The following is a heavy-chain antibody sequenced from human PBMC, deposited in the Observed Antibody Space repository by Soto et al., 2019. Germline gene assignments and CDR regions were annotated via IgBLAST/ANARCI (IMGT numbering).Heavy chain of an antibody. D-gene: IGHD6-13*01. CDR2: IYYSGST. J-gene: IGHJ5*02. V-gene: IGHV4-39*01. Sequence: QLQLQESGPGLVKPSETLSLTCTVSGGSISSSSYYWGWIRQPPGKGLEWIGSIYYSGSTYYNPSLKSRVTISVDTSKNQFSLKLSSVTAADTAVYYCARRRPLIAAATRGGFDPWGQGTLVTVSS. CDR3: ARRRPLIAAATRGGFDP. CDR1: GGSISSSSYY.